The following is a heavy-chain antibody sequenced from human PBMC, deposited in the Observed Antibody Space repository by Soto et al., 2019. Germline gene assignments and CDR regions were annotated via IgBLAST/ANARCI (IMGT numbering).Heavy chain of an antibody. J-gene: IGHJ6*02. D-gene: IGHD2-21*02. V-gene: IGHV4-4*02. CDR2: IHHSGST. CDR3: ARATAVADAIVYDLDV. Sequence: QVQLQESGPGLVKPSGTLSLSCAVSGDSISRRNWWRWVRQSPGQGLEWIGEIHHSGSTNYNLSLKSRVTISIDKSKNHVSLSLTSVTAADTAVYYCARATAVADAIVYDLDVWGQGTAVTVSS. CDR1: GDSISRRNW.